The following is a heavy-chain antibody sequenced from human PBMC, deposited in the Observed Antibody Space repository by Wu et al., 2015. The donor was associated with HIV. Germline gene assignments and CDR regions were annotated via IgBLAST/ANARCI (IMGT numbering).Heavy chain of an antibody. CDR2: INPSGGNT. Sequence: QVQLVQSGAEVKKPGASVKVSCKASGYTFSSYHIHWVRQAPGQGLEWMGIINPSGGNTNYEQKFQGRVTMTRDTSTSAVYMQLSSLRSEDTAVYYCAREGSGRDGYTITYVYQYYGMDVWGQGTTVTVSS. V-gene: IGHV1-46*01. J-gene: IGHJ6*02. CDR1: GYTFSSYH. CDR3: AREGSGRDGYTITYVYQYYGMDV. D-gene: IGHD5-24*01.